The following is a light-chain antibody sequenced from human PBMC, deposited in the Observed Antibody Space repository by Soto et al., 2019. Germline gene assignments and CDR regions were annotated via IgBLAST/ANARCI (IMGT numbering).Light chain of an antibody. V-gene: IGLV2-11*01. Sequence: QSALTQPRSVSGSPGQSVTISCTGTSSDVGGYNFVSWYQQHPGKAPKFMIYDVSRRPSGVPDRFSGSKSGNTASLTISGLRADDEADYYCCSYAGSYGVVFGGGTKVTVL. CDR2: DVS. CDR3: CSYAGSYGVV. CDR1: SSDVGGYNF. J-gene: IGLJ2*01.